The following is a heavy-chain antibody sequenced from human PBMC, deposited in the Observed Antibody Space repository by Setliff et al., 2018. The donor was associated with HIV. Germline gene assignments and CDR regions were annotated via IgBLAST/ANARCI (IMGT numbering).Heavy chain of an antibody. CDR1: GGSISSSSYY. CDR2: IYYSGST. CDR3: ACGAAVGTDYYYYYYMDV. Sequence: PSETLSLTCTVSGGSISSSSYYWGWIRQPPGKGLEWIGSIYYSGSTYYNPSLKSRVTISVDTSKNQFSLKLSSVTAADTAVYYCACGAAVGTDYYYYYYMDVWGKGTTVTVSS. D-gene: IGHD6-13*01. J-gene: IGHJ6*03. V-gene: IGHV4-39*01.